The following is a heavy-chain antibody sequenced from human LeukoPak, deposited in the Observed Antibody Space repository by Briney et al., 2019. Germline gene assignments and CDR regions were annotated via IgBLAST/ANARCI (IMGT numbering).Heavy chain of an antibody. CDR3: ARSSLGTITAGPFDY. D-gene: IGHD5-12*01. Sequence: ASVKVSCKASGYTFTGYYMHWVRQAPGQGLEWMGWINPNSGGTNYAQKFQGRVTMTTDTSTTTAYMELRSLTSDDTALYYCARSSLGTITAGPFDYWGQGTLVTVSS. J-gene: IGHJ4*02. CDR2: INPNSGGT. V-gene: IGHV1-2*02. CDR1: GYTFTGYY.